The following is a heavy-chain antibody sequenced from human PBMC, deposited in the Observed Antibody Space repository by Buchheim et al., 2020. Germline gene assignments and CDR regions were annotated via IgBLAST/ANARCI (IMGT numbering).Heavy chain of an antibody. CDR2: ISYDGSNK. V-gene: IGHV3-30*18. J-gene: IGHJ6*02. CDR1: GFTFSSYG. Sequence: QVQLVESGGGVVQPGRSLRLSCAASGFTFSSYGMHWVRQAPGKGLEGVAGISYDGSNKYYADSVKGRFTISRDNYKNPLYMQMNSLRAEDTAVYYCAKDGEVVGSPLDVWGQGTT. D-gene: IGHD3-3*01. CDR3: AKDGEVVGSPLDV.